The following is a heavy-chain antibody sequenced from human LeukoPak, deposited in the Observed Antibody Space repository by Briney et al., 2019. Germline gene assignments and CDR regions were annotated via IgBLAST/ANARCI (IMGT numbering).Heavy chain of an antibody. V-gene: IGHV4-4*09. D-gene: IGHD2/OR15-2a*01. Sequence: SETLSLTCTVSGGSISSYYWSWIRQPPGKGLEWIGYIYTSGSTNYNPSLKSRVTISVDTSKNQFSLKLSSVTAADTAVYYCSLSRGGFLFDPWGQGTLVTVSS. CDR1: GGSISSYY. CDR2: IYTSGST. J-gene: IGHJ5*02. CDR3: SLSRGGFLFDP.